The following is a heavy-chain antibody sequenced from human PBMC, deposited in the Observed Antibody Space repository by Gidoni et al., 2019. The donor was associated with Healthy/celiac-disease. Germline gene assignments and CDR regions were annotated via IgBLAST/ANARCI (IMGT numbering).Heavy chain of an antibody. V-gene: IGHV1-69*19. CDR1: GGTFSSYP. Sequence: QVQLVQSGAAVKKPGSSVKISCKASGGTFSSYPHSWVRQAPGQGLEWMGGIIPIFGTANYAQKFQGRVTITADESTSTAYMELSSLRSEDTAVYYCARDPTITIFGVVIPRMDVWGQGTTVTVSS. D-gene: IGHD3-3*01. J-gene: IGHJ6*02. CDR3: ARDPTITIFGVVIPRMDV. CDR2: IIPIFGTA.